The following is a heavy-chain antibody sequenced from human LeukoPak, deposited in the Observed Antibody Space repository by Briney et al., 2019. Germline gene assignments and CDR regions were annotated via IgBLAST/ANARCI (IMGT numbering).Heavy chain of an antibody. Sequence: QPGRSLRLSCAASGFTFSSYAMHWVRQAPGKGLEWVAVISYDGSNKYYADSVKGRFTISRDNSKNTLYLQMNSLRAEDTAVYYCARDLFGIVGATFDYWGRGTLVTVSS. D-gene: IGHD1-26*01. CDR3: ARDLFGIVGATFDY. CDR2: ISYDGSNK. J-gene: IGHJ4*02. CDR1: GFTFSSYA. V-gene: IGHV3-30-3*01.